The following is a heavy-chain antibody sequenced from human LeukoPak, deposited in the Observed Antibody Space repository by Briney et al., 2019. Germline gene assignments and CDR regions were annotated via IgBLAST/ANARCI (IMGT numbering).Heavy chain of an antibody. D-gene: IGHD6-13*01. J-gene: IGHJ4*02. CDR3: ARSGQHLFDF. Sequence: VGSLRLSCAASGFTFSSSEMNWVRQAPGKGLEWVSYISSSGGTISYADSVKGRFTISRDNAKNSLYLQMNSLRAEDTAIYYCARSGQHLFDFWGQGTLVTVSS. V-gene: IGHV3-48*03. CDR1: GFTFSSSE. CDR2: ISSSGGTI.